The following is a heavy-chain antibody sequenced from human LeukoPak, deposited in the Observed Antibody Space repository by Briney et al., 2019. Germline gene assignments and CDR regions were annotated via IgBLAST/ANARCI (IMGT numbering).Heavy chain of an antibody. CDR1: GGTFSSYA. CDR3: ASVVVVAASHSEYFQH. V-gene: IGHV1-69*13. D-gene: IGHD2-15*01. Sequence: ASVKVSCKASGGTFSSYAISWVRQAPGQGLEWMGGIIPIFGTANCAQKFQGRVTITADESTSTAYMELSSLRSEDTAVYYCASVVVVAASHSEYFQHWGQGTLVTVSS. J-gene: IGHJ1*01. CDR2: IIPIFGTA.